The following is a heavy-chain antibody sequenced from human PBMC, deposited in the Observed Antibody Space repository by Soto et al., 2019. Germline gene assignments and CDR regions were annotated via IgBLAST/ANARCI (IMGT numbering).Heavy chain of an antibody. CDR2: ISAYNGNT. CDR1: GYTFTSYG. J-gene: IGHJ3*02. Sequence: GASVKVSCTASGYTFTSYGISWVRQAPGQGLEWMGWISAYNGNTNYAQKLQGRVAMTTDTSTSTAYMELRSLRSDDTAVYYCARMEDSSGWYHAFDIWGQGTMVTVSS. D-gene: IGHD6-19*01. CDR3: ARMEDSSGWYHAFDI. V-gene: IGHV1-18*01.